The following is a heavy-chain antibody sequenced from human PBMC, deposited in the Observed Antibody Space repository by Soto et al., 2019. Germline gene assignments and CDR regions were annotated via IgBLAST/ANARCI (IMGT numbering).Heavy chain of an antibody. CDR2: INSDGSST. D-gene: IGHD2-2*01. CDR1: GFTFSSYW. V-gene: IGHV3-74*01. CDR3: ARSQYQLFREAHYYGMDV. J-gene: IGHJ6*02. Sequence: GGSLRLCCAASGFTFSSYWMHWVRQAPGKGLVWVSRINSDGSSTSYADSVKGRFTISRDNAKNTLYLQMNSLRAEDTAVYYCARSQYQLFREAHYYGMDVWGQGTTVTVSS.